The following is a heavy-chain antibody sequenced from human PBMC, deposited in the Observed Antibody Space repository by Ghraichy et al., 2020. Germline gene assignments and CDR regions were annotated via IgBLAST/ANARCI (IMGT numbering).Heavy chain of an antibody. CDR1: GFTFSSYG. V-gene: IGHV3-33*01. CDR2: IWYDGSNK. J-gene: IGHJ4*02. CDR3: ARDGDSYYSSSWYVY. Sequence: GGSLRLSCAASGFTFSSYGMHWVRQAPGKGLEWVAVIWYDGSNKYYADSVKGRFTISRDNSKNTLYLQMNSLRAEDTAVYYCARDGDSYYSSSWYVYWGQGTLVTVSS. D-gene: IGHD6-13*01.